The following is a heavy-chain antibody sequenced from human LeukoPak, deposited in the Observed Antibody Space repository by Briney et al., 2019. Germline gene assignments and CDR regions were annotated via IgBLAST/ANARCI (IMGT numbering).Heavy chain of an antibody. V-gene: IGHV1-2*02. J-gene: IGHJ6*03. CDR3: AMTLVGATLGYHYYYYMDV. CDR1: GYTFTGYY. D-gene: IGHD1-26*01. CDR2: INPNSGGT. Sequence: PGASVKVSCKASGYTFTGYYMHWVRQAPGQGLEWMGWINPNSGGTNYAQKFQGRVTMTRDTSISTAYMELSRLRSDDTAVYYCAMTLVGATLGYHYYYYMDVWGKGTTVTVSS.